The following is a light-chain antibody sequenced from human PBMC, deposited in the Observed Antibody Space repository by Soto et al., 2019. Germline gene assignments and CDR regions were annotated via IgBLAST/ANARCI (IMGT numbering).Light chain of an antibody. CDR2: YVS. Sequence: QSALTQPRSVSGSPGQSVTISCTGTSSDVVSWYQQHPGKAPKVIIYYVSQRPSGVPDRFSGYKSGNTASLTISGLQAEDEADYYCCSSAGGFTWVFGGGTKVTVL. CDR3: CSSAGGFTWV. J-gene: IGLJ3*02. V-gene: IGLV2-11*01. CDR1: SSDV.